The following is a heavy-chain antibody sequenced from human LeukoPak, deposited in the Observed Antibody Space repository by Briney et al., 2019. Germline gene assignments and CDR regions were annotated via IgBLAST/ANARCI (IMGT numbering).Heavy chain of an antibody. CDR2: TRNKANSYTT. CDR3: ARVRDYGDFFDY. CDR1: GFTFSDHY. Sequence: GGSLRLSCAASGFTFSDHYMDWVRQAPGKGLEWVGLTRNKANSYTTEYAASVKGRFTISRDDSKNSLYLQMNSLKTEDTAVYYCARVRDYGDFFDYWGQGTLVTVSS. V-gene: IGHV3-72*01. J-gene: IGHJ4*02. D-gene: IGHD4-17*01.